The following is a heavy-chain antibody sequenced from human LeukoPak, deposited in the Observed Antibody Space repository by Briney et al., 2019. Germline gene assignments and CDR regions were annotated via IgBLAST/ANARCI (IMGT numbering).Heavy chain of an antibody. D-gene: IGHD3-22*01. V-gene: IGHV3-53*01. CDR2: IYSGGST. J-gene: IGHJ5*02. CDR1: GFTFSSYW. CDR3: ARGFASMISVVDL. Sequence: PGGSLRLSCAASGFTFSSYWMSWVRQAPGKGLEWVSVIYSGGSTYYADSVKGRFTISRDNSKNPLYLQMDSLRSEDTAVYYCARGFASMISVVDLWGPGTLVTVSS.